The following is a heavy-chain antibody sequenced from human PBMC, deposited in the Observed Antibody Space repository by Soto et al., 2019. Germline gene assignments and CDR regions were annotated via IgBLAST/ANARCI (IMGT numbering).Heavy chain of an antibody. V-gene: IGHV4-39*01. CDR1: GGSISSSSYY. CDR3: ARHQYSSSWYVDYFDY. J-gene: IGHJ4*02. Sequence: LSLTCPVSGGSISSSSYYWGWIRQPPGKGLEWIGSIYYSGSTYYNPSLKSRVTISVDTSKNQFSLKLSSVTAADTAVYYCARHQYSSSWYVDYFDYWGQGTLVTVSS. D-gene: IGHD6-13*01. CDR2: IYYSGST.